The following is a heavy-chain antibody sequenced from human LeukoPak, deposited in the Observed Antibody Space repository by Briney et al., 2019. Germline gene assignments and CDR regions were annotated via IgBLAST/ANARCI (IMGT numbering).Heavy chain of an antibody. J-gene: IGHJ4*02. CDR3: ARNDYGDYGGGDFDY. V-gene: IGHV1-69*13. Sequence: ASVEVSCKASGGTFSSYAISWVRQAPGQGLEWMGGIIPIFGTANYAQKFQGRVTITADESTSTAYMELSSLRSEDTAVYYCARNDYGDYGGGDFDYWGQETLVTVSS. CDR1: GGTFSSYA. CDR2: IIPIFGTA. D-gene: IGHD4-17*01.